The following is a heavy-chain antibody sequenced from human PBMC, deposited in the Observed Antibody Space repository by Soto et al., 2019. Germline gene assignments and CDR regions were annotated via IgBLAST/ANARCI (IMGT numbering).Heavy chain of an antibody. D-gene: IGHD3-10*01. CDR2: IIPIFGTA. CDR1: GGTFSSYA. CDR3: AREAYYRSGSYYKSSYWFDP. V-gene: IGHV1-69*13. J-gene: IGHJ5*02. Sequence: SVKVSCKASGGTFSSYAISWVRQAPGQGLEWMGGIIPIFGTANYAQKFQGRVTITADESTSTAYMELSSLRSEDTAVYYCAREAYYRSGSYYKSSYWFDPWGQGTLVTVSS.